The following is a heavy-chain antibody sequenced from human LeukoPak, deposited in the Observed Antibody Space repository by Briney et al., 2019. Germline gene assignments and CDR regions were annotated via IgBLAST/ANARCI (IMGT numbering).Heavy chain of an antibody. J-gene: IGHJ4*02. D-gene: IGHD3-22*01. CDR3: AKDLRDSSGCFDY. CDR2: ISWNSGSI. CDR1: GFTFDDYA. Sequence: GGSLRLSCAASGFTFDDYAMHWVRQAPGKGLEWVSGISWNSGSIGYADSVKGRFTISRDNAKNSLYLQMNSLRAEDTALYYCAKDLRDSSGCFDYWGQGTLVTVSS. V-gene: IGHV3-9*01.